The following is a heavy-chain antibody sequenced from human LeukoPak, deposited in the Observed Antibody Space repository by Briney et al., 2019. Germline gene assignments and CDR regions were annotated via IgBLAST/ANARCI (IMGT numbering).Heavy chain of an antibody. V-gene: IGHV3-64D*09. CDR2: IVSNGDST. CDR3: VNPGLYYDSSGYSYYYGMDV. J-gene: IGHJ6*02. Sequence: GGSLRLSCSASGFTFSRYGMHRVRQAPGKGLEYVSAIVSNGDSTYYADSVKGRFTISRDNAKNTLYLQMSSLRPDDTAVYYCVNPGLYYDSSGYSYYYGMDVWGQGTTVTVSS. D-gene: IGHD3-22*01. CDR1: GFTFSRYG.